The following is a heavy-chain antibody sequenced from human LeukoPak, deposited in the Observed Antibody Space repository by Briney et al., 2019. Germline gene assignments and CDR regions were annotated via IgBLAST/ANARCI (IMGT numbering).Heavy chain of an antibody. D-gene: IGHD1-26*01. CDR1: GYTFTSYY. J-gene: IGHJ3*02. Sequence: ASVKVSCKASGYTFTSYYMHWVRQAPGQGLEWMGIINPSGGSTSYAQKFQGRVTMTRDTSTSTVYMELSSLRSEATAVYYCARDFEGSGSAEAFDIWGQGTMVTVSS. V-gene: IGHV1-46*03. CDR3: ARDFEGSGSAEAFDI. CDR2: INPSGGST.